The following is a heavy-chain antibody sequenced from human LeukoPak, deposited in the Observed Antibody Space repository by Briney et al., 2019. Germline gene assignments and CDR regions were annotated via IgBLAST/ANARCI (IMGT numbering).Heavy chain of an antibody. CDR2: ISSSSSTI. V-gene: IGHV3-48*01. J-gene: IGHJ3*02. D-gene: IGHD5-24*01. CDR3: ARDGDLGATITGAFDI. Sequence: GGSLRLSCVASGFTFSSYSMNWVRQAPGKGLEWVSYISSSSSTIYYADSVKGRFTISRDNAKNSLFLQMNSLRAEDTAVYYCARDGDLGATITGAFDIWGQGTMVTVSS. CDR1: GFTFSSYS.